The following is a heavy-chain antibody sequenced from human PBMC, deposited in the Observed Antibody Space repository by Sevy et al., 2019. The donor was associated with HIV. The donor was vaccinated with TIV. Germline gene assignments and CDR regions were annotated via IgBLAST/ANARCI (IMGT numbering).Heavy chain of an antibody. Sequence: ASVKVSCEASGYNFKGYYIHWVRQAPGKGLEWMEWINSNTGGTIYAEDFEGRVTLTRDTSISTVYMELTGLTAGDTAVYYCARDDYYGLGSYYNGLPDRFDPWGQGTLVTVSS. D-gene: IGHD3-10*01. CDR3: ARDDYYGLGSYYNGLPDRFDP. CDR2: INSNTGGT. V-gene: IGHV1-2*02. CDR1: GYNFKGYY. J-gene: IGHJ5*02.